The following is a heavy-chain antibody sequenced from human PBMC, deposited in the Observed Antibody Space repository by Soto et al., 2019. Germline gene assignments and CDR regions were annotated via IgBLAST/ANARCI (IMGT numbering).Heavy chain of an antibody. CDR2: IYYSGST. CDR3: AMSIAARPGSAGAFDI. Sequence: SETLSLTCTVSGGSISSGGYYWSWIRQHPGKGLEWIGYIYYSGSTYYNPSLKSRVTISVDTSKNQFSLKLSSVTAADTAVYYCAMSIAARPGSAGAFDIWGQGTMVT. D-gene: IGHD6-6*01. V-gene: IGHV4-31*03. CDR1: GGSISSGGYY. J-gene: IGHJ3*02.